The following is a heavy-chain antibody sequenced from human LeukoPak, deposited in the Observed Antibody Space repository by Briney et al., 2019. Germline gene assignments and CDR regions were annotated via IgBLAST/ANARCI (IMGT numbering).Heavy chain of an antibody. V-gene: IGHV4-59*01. CDR1: GGSISSYY. CDR3: AREFVVDYYYYMDV. Sequence: SETLSLTCTVSGGSISSYYWSRIRQPPGKGLEWIGYIYYSGSTNYNPSLKSRVTISVDTSKNQFSLKLSSVTAADTAVYYCAREFVVDYYYYMDVWGKGTTVTVSS. J-gene: IGHJ6*03. CDR2: IYYSGST. D-gene: IGHD2-2*01.